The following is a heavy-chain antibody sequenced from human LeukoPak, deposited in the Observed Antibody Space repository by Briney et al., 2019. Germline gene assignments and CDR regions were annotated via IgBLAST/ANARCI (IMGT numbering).Heavy chain of an antibody. CDR2: TYYRSKWYN. Sequence: SQTLSLTCAISGDSVFSNSSWNWIRQSPSRGLEWLGRTYYRSKWYNDYVVSVKSRININPDTSKNQFSLQLSSVTPEDTAVYYCARDSVDNENYFDYWGQGTLVTVSS. D-gene: IGHD5-12*01. CDR1: GDSVFSNSS. V-gene: IGHV6-1*01. J-gene: IGHJ4*02. CDR3: ARDSVDNENYFDY.